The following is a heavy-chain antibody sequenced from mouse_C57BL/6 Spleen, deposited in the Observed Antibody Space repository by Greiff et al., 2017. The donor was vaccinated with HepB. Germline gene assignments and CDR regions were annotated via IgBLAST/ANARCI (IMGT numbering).Heavy chain of an antibody. CDR3: ARSYDGYLYAMDY. V-gene: IGHV1-54*01. Sequence: VQLQQSGAELVRPGTSVKVSCKASGYAFTNYLIEWVKQRPGQGLEWIGVINPGSGGTNYNEKFKGKATLTADKSSSTAYMQLSSLTSEDSAVYFCARSYDGYLYAMDYWGQGTSVTVSS. CDR1: GYAFTNYL. CDR2: INPGSGGT. D-gene: IGHD2-3*01. J-gene: IGHJ4*01.